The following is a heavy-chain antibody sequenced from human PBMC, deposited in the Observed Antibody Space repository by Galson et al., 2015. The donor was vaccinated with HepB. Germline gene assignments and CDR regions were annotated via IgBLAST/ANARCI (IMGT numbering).Heavy chain of an antibody. CDR2: ISSSSSYI. V-gene: IGHV3-21*01. J-gene: IGHJ6*03. D-gene: IGHD3-9*01. CDR3: ARDIPRGYFDWSPYYYYYMDV. Sequence: SLRLSCAASGFTFSSYSMNWVRQAPGKGLGWVSSISSSSSYIYYADSVKGRFTISRDNAKNSLYLQMNSLRAEDTAVYYCARDIPRGYFDWSPYYYYYMDVWGKGTTVTVSS. CDR1: GFTFSSYS.